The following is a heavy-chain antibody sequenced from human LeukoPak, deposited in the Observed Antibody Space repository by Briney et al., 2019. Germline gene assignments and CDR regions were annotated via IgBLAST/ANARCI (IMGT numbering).Heavy chain of an antibody. CDR2: IWYDGSNK. CDR3: ARDSSSNYYYGMDV. CDR1: GFTFSSYG. J-gene: IGHJ6*02. V-gene: IGHV3-33*01. Sequence: GRSLRLSCAASGFTFSSYGMHWVRQAPGQGLGWVAVIWYDGSNKYYADSVKGRFTISRDNSKNTLYLQMNSLRAEDTAVYYCARDSSSNYYYGMDVWGQGTTVTVSS.